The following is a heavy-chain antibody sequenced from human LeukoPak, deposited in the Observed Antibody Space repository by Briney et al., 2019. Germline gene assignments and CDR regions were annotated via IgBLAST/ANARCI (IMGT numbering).Heavy chain of an antibody. D-gene: IGHD4-17*01. Sequence: PSETLSLTCAVYGGSFSGYYWSWIRQPPGKGLEWIGEINHSGSTNYNPSLKSRVTISVDTSKNQFSLKLSSVTAADTAVYYCARWGPYGDYRLFWGQGTLVTVSS. V-gene: IGHV4-34*01. CDR1: GGSFSGYY. CDR3: ARWGPYGDYRLF. J-gene: IGHJ4*02. CDR2: INHSGST.